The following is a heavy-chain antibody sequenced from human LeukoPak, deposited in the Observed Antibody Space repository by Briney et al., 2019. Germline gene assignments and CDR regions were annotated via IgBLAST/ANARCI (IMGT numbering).Heavy chain of an antibody. J-gene: IGHJ3*02. Sequence: SETLSLTCTVSGGSISSYFWSWIRQPPGKGLEWIGYIYSTGSTNYNPSLRGRVTISVDTSKNQFSLKLRSVTAADTAVYYCARREAQPMWGQGTMVTVSS. D-gene: IGHD2-2*01. CDR1: GGSISSYF. V-gene: IGHV4-59*08. CDR3: ARREAQPM. CDR2: IYSTGST.